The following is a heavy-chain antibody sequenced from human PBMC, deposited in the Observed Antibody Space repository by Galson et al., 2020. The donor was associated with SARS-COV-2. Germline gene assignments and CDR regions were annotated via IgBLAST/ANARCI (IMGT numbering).Heavy chain of an antibody. CDR3: AREGEGFWRGYYDYYYYGRDV. Sequence: ASVKVSCKASGYTFTSSGISWVRQAPGQGLEWMGWISVYNGKTNYAQKLQGRVTMTTDISTSTAYMELRSLTSDDTAMYYCAREGEGFWRGYYDYYYYGRDVWGQGTTVTVSS. V-gene: IGHV1-18*04. CDR1: GYTFTSSG. D-gene: IGHD3-3*01. CDR2: ISVYNGKT. J-gene: IGHJ6*02.